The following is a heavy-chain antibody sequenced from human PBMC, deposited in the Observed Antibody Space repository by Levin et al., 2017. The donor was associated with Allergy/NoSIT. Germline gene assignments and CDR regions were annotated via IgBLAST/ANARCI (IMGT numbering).Heavy chain of an antibody. V-gene: IGHV1-2*02. D-gene: IGHD3-9*01. CDR2: INPNSGGT. CDR3: ARDSRYYYDILTGYFSYTYGMDV. Sequence: ASVKVSCKASGYTFTGYYMHWVRQAPGQGLEWMGWINPNSGGTNYAQKFQGRVTMTRDTSISTAYMELSRLRSDDTAVYYCARDSRYYYDILTGYFSYTYGMDVWGQGTTVTVSS. J-gene: IGHJ6*02. CDR1: GYTFTGYY.